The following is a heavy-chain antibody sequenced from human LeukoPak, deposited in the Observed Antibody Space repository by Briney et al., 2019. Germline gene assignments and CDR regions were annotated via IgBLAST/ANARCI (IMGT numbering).Heavy chain of an antibody. Sequence: SETLSLTCTVSGGSISSYYWSLIRQPPGKGLEWIGYIYYSGSTNCNPSLKSRVTMSLDTSKSQFSLRLSSVTAADTAVYFCARHPFATPFDYWGPGTLVTVSS. CDR1: GGSISSYY. CDR3: ARHPFATPFDY. J-gene: IGHJ4*02. CDR2: IYYSGST. V-gene: IGHV4-59*08. D-gene: IGHD2-15*01.